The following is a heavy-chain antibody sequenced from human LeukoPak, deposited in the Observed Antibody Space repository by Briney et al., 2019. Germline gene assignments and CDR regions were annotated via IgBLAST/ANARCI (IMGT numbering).Heavy chain of an antibody. D-gene: IGHD2-21*02. CDR2: INHSGST. J-gene: IGHJ4*02. CDR3: ARENSWGDIVVVTGVDY. V-gene: IGHV4-4*02. CDR1: GGSISSSNW. Sequence: PSETLSLTCGVSGGSISSSNWWSWVRQPPGKGLEWIGEINHSGSTNYNPSLKSRVTISVDTSKNQFSLKLSSVTAADTAVYYCARENSWGDIVVVTGVDYWGQGTLVTVSS.